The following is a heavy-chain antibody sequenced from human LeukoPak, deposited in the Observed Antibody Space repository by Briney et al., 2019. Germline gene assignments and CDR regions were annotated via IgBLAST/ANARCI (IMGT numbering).Heavy chain of an antibody. V-gene: IGHV3-48*04. D-gene: IGHD6-19*01. CDR2: ISSSSTTI. CDR1: GFTFSSYS. J-gene: IGHJ4*02. Sequence: GGSLRLSCAASGFTFSSYSMMRVRQAPGKGLEWVSYISSSSTTIHYADSVKGRFTISRDNAKNSLYLQMNSLRAEDTAVYYCARGGSIAVAGLFDYWGQGTLVTVSS. CDR3: ARGGSIAVAGLFDY.